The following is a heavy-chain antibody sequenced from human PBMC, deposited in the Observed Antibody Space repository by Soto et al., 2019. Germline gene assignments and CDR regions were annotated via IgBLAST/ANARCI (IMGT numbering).Heavy chain of an antibody. Sequence: PGGSLRLSCAASGFTFSSYAMSWVRQAPGKGLEWVSAISGSGGSTYYADSVKGRFTISRDNSKNTLYLQMNSLRAEDTAVYYCAKDPEYSSGWSYYYYGMDVWGQGTTVTVSS. CDR3: AKDPEYSSGWSYYYYGMDV. J-gene: IGHJ6*02. CDR2: ISGSGGST. D-gene: IGHD6-19*01. CDR1: GFTFSSYA. V-gene: IGHV3-23*01.